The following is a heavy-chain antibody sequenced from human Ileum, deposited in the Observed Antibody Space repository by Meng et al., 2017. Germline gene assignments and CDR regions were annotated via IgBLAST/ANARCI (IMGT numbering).Heavy chain of an antibody. D-gene: IGHD6-19*01. CDR2: INPSGGST. J-gene: IGHJ4*02. V-gene: IGHV1-46*01. CDR1: GYTFTSYY. CDR3: ARVGAVASFDY. Sequence: GQLVQSGAEVKKPWDSVKVSCKAYGYTFTSYYMHWVRQAPGQGLEWMGIINPSGGSTSYAQKFQGRVTMTRDTSTSTVYMELSSLRSEDTAVYYCARVGAVASFDYWGQGTLVTVSS.